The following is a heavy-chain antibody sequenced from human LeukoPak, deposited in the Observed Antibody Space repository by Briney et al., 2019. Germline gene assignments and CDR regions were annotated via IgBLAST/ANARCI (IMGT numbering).Heavy chain of an antibody. V-gene: IGHV4-59*08. D-gene: IGHD4-17*01. Sequence: SESVSLTCTVSGGSISYYYWSWIRQPPGKGLEWIGYIYYSGSTKYNPSLKSQITISVDTSKNQFSLKLSSVTAADTAMYYCARQGNGDLYYFDYWGQGTLGTVSS. CDR2: IYYSGST. J-gene: IGHJ4*02. CDR3: ARQGNGDLYYFDY. CDR1: GGSISYYY.